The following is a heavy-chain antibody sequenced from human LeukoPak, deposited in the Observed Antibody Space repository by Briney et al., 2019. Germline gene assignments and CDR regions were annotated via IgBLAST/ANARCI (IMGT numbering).Heavy chain of an antibody. Sequence: GGSLRLSCAASGFTFDDYAMHWVRQAPGKGLEWVSGISWNSGSIGYADSVKGRFTISRDNAKNSLYLQMNSLRAEDTALYYCARGAISSSGRGDYYFDYWGQGTLVTASS. D-gene: IGHD6-19*01. CDR3: ARGAISSSGRGDYYFDY. CDR1: GFTFDDYA. CDR2: ISWNSGSI. J-gene: IGHJ4*02. V-gene: IGHV3-9*01.